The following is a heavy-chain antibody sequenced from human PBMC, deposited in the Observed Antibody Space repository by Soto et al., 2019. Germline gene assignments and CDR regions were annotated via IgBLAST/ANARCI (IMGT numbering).Heavy chain of an antibody. V-gene: IGHV4-59*08. CDR1: GGSISSYY. Sequence: SETLSLTCTVSGGSISSYYWSWIRQPPGKGLELIGQIYYTGTTNYNPSLRSRVTMSLDTSKNQFSLDLSSVTAADTAVYYCARRALSRPYYFMDVWSKGTTVTVSS. J-gene: IGHJ6*03. CDR2: IYYTGTT. CDR3: ARRALSRPYYFMDV.